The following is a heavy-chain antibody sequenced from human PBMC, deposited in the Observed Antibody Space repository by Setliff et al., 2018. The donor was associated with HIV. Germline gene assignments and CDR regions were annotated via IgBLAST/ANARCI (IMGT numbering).Heavy chain of an antibody. D-gene: IGHD6-13*01. CDR1: GGSISSYY. CDR3: ARGRAAPFDY. V-gene: IGHV4-4*08. Sequence: PSETLSLTCTVSGGSISSYYWSWIRQPPGKGLEWIGYIYTSGSTSYNPSLKSRFTISMDTSKNQFSLNLSSVTAADTAVYYCARGRAAPFDYWGQGTLVTVS. J-gene: IGHJ4*02. CDR2: IYTSGST.